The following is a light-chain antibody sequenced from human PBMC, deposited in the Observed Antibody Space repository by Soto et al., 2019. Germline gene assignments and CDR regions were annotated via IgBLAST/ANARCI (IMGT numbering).Light chain of an antibody. CDR1: HRFGQN. V-gene: IGKV3-15*01. CDR2: GAS. Sequence: VMTQSPTTLSVSPGERTTLPCRANHRFGQNLAWYQQIPGQAPRLLIYGASTRATGVPARFSGSGSATQFTLTISSLQSEDFGFYYCQQYHQWPVAFGGVTKVEIK. J-gene: IGKJ4*01. CDR3: QQYHQWPVA.